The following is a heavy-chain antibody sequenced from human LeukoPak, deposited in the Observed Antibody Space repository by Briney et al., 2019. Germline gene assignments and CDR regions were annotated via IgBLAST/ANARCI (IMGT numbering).Heavy chain of an antibody. Sequence: GGSLRLSCAASGFTFSSYEMNWVRQAPGKGLEWVSSISSSSSYIYYADSVKGRFTISRDNAKNSLYLQMNSLRAEDTAVYYCARVYSRKGLLDYLDPWGQGTLVTVSS. D-gene: IGHD3-22*01. J-gene: IGHJ5*02. V-gene: IGHV3-21*01. CDR2: ISSSSSYI. CDR3: ARVYSRKGLLDYLDP. CDR1: GFTFSSYE.